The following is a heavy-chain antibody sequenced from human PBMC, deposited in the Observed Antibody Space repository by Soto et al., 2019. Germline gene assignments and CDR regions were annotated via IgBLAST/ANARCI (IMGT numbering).Heavy chain of an antibody. J-gene: IGHJ5*02. D-gene: IGHD1-26*01. CDR3: AKDLDSGWELLDIGWFDP. CDR2: ISGSGGST. Sequence: GGSLRLSCAASGFTFSSYAMSWVRQAPGKGLEWVSAISGSGGSTYYADSVKGRFTISRDNSKNTLYLQMNSLRAEDTAVYYCAKDLDSGWELLDIGWFDPWGQGTLVTVSS. V-gene: IGHV3-23*01. CDR1: GFTFSSYA.